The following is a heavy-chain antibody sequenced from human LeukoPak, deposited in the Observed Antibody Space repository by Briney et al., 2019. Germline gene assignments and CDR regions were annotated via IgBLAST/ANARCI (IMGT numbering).Heavy chain of an antibody. D-gene: IGHD6-6*01. V-gene: IGHV3-21*01. CDR1: GFTFSSYS. Sequence: GGSLRLSCAASGFTFSSYSMNWVSQAPGKGLEWVSSISSSSSYIYYADSVKGRFTISRDNAKNSLYLQMNSLRAEDTAVYYCARGIAARPPYYYYYYMDVWGKGTTVTVS. J-gene: IGHJ6*03. CDR2: ISSSSSYI. CDR3: ARGIAARPPYYYYYYMDV.